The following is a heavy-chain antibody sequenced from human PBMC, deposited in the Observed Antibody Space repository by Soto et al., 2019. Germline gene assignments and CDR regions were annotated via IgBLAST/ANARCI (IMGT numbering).Heavy chain of an antibody. CDR2: IYHGGTT. CDR3: ARVHVMVVAGSTFDY. V-gene: IGHV4-38-2*02. D-gene: IGHD6-19*01. Sequence: SETLSLTCTVSGYSISSGCYWSFIRQPPGKGPEWIASIYHGGTTFYNPSLKSRITISVDTSNNQFSLKLTSVTAADTAVYYCARVHVMVVAGSTFDYWGHGTLVTVSS. J-gene: IGHJ4*01. CDR1: GYSISSGCY.